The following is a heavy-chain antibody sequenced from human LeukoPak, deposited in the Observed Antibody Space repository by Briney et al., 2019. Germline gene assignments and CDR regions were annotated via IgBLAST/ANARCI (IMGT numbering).Heavy chain of an antibody. Sequence: ASVKVSCKASGGTFSNYAISWVRQAPGQGLEWMGGIIPIFGTANYAQKLQGRVTITADESTSTAYMELSSLRSEDTAVYYCARDGGYSGYSLFGWGQGTLVTVSS. J-gene: IGHJ4*02. D-gene: IGHD5-12*01. V-gene: IGHV1-69*13. CDR1: GGTFSNYA. CDR2: IIPIFGTA. CDR3: ARDGGYSGYSLFG.